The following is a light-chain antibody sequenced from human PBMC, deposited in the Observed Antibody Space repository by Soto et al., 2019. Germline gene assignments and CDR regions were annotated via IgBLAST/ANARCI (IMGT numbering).Light chain of an antibody. J-gene: IGKJ4*01. CDR2: GAS. CDR3: QQYGNAPLA. Sequence: EIVLTQSPGTLSLSPGERATLSCRTSQSVSSSYLAWYQQKPGQAPRLLIYGASSRATGIPDRFSGSGSGTDFTLTISRLEPEDFGVYYCQQYGNAPLAFGGGTKVDIK. CDR1: QSVSSSY. V-gene: IGKV3-20*01.